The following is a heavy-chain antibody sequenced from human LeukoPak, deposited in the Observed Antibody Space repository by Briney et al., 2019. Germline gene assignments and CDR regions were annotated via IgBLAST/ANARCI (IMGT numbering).Heavy chain of an antibody. D-gene: IGHD3-22*01. CDR3: VRDDSSGGAAAFDF. J-gene: IGHJ3*01. CDR2: INPNSGDT. CDR1: GYTFTGYY. Sequence: ASVKVSCKASGYTFTGYYMHWVRQAPGQGLEWVGWINPNSGDTLYAQKFQGRVTMTRDRSISTAYMEMSRLTFEDTAMYYCVRDDSSGGAAAFDFWGRGTMVTVSS. V-gene: IGHV1-2*02.